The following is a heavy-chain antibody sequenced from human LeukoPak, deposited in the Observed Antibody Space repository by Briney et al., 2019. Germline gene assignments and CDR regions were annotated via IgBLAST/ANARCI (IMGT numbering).Heavy chain of an antibody. V-gene: IGHV4-59*01. CDR3: ARDIVGATTPPFDY. CDR2: IYYSGST. Sequence: SETLSLTCAVSGGPMSTYYWSWVRQPPGKGLEWIGYIYYSGSTNYNPSPKSRVTISIDTSKNQFSLKLSSVTAADTAVYYCARDIVGATTPPFDYWGQGTLVTVSS. J-gene: IGHJ4*02. D-gene: IGHD1-26*01. CDR1: GGPMSTYY.